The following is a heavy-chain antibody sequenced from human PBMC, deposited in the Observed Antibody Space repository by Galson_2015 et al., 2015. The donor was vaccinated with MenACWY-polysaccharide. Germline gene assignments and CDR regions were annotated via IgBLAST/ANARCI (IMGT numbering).Heavy chain of an antibody. Sequence: SETLSLTCAVSDYSIRSGYFWGWIRQPPGKGLEWIASIFHSGTTYYNPSLKSRVTISVDTSKNQFSLKLSSVTAADTAVYYCARVEKYSGSFDILYWGQGTLVTVSS. D-gene: IGHD1-26*01. V-gene: IGHV4-38-2*01. CDR1: DYSIRSGYF. J-gene: IGHJ4*02. CDR3: ARVEKYSGSFDILY. CDR2: IFHSGTT.